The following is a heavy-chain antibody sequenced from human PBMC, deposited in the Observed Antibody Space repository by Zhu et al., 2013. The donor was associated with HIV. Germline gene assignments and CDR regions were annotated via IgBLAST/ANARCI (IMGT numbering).Heavy chain of an antibody. J-gene: IGHJ4*02. V-gene: IGHV1-69*01. D-gene: IGHD5-12*01. CDR3: ARDSDGMATPSDGYYFDY. CDR2: IIPIFGTA. CDR1: GGTFSSYA. Sequence: QVQLVQSGAEVKKPGSSVKVSCKASGGTFSSYAISWVRQAPGQGLEWMGGIIPIFGTANYAQKFQGRVTITADESTSTAYMELSSLRSEDTAVYYCARDSDGMATPSDGYYFDYWGQGTLVTVSS.